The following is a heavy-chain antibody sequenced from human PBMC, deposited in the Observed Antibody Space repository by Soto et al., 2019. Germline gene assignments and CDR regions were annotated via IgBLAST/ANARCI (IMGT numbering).Heavy chain of an antibody. Sequence: GASVKVSCKASGYTFTSYGISWVRQAPGQGLEWMGWISAYNGNTNYAQKLQGRVTMTTDTSTSTAYMELRSLRSDDTAVYYCARDLWDSRGYYWFRPNWFDPWGQGTLVTV. CDR2: ISAYNGNT. V-gene: IGHV1-18*04. J-gene: IGHJ5*02. CDR1: GYTFTSYG. D-gene: IGHD3-22*01. CDR3: ARDLWDSRGYYWFRPNWFDP.